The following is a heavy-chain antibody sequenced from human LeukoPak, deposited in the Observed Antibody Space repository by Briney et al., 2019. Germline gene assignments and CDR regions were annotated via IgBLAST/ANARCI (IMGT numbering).Heavy chain of an antibody. D-gene: IGHD3-22*01. CDR2: IYYSGST. CDR3: ARLSSGLLLSYFDY. J-gene: IGHJ4*02. Sequence: SETLSLTCSVSDGSMGTYYWGWIRQPPGKRLEWIGYIYYSGSTNYNPSLKSRVTISVDTSKNQFSLKLSSVTAADTAVYYCARLSSGLLLSYFDYWGQGTLVTVSS. CDR1: DGSMGTYY. V-gene: IGHV4-59*08.